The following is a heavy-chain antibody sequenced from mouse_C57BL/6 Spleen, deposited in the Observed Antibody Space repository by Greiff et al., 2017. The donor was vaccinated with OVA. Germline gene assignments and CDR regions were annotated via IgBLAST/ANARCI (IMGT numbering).Heavy chain of an antibody. CDR2: IYPGSGST. V-gene: IGHV1-55*01. CDR3: ARWMVTTYDY. Sequence: QVHVKQPGAELVKPGASVKMSCKASGYTFTSYWITWVKQRPGQGLEWIGDIYPGSGSTNYNEKFKSKATLTVDTSSSTAYMQLSSLTSEDSAVYYCARWMVTTYDYWGQGTTLTVSS. D-gene: IGHD2-2*01. J-gene: IGHJ2*01. CDR1: GYTFTSYW.